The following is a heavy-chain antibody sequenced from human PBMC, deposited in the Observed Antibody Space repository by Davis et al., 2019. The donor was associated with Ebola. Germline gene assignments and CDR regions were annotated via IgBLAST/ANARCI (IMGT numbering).Heavy chain of an antibody. J-gene: IGHJ6*03. Sequence: PSETLSLTCTVSGGSISRGGSYWSWVRQVPGKGLEWIGYIYYSGSTYYNPSLKSLVTISLDTSKNQFPLNLSSVTAADTAVYYCARDLRYDSSGYDYYFYMDVWGKGTTVTVSS. V-gene: IGHV4-31*01. D-gene: IGHD3-22*01. CDR3: ARDLRYDSSGYDYYFYMDV. CDR1: GGSISRGGSY. CDR2: IYYSGST.